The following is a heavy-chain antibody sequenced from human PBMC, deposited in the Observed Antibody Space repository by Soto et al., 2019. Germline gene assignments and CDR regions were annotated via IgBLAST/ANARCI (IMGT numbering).Heavy chain of an antibody. CDR2: ISYTGST. D-gene: IGHD6-19*01. Sequence: QVRLLESGPGLVKPSETLSLTCTVSGASVSSGIAYWSWIRQSPRKGLEWIGYISYTGSTNYNPSFKSRVPISADTSRNQFSLNLSAVTASDTSLYYCTRDYSSGGFGHWGQGILVTVSS. CDR3: TRDYSSGGFGH. J-gene: IGHJ1*01. CDR1: GASVSSGIAY. V-gene: IGHV4-61*01.